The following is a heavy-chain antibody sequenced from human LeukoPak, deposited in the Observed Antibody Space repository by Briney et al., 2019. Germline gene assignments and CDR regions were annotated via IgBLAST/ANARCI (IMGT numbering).Heavy chain of an antibody. CDR3: ARIPEGQTAYFDY. V-gene: IGHV4-38-2*01. J-gene: IGHJ4*02. CDR1: DYSISSSYF. CDR2: IYHSGRT. Sequence: SETLSLTCAVSDYSISSSYFWGWIRQPPGKEPQWIGSIYHSGRTYYNPSLKSRVTISVDTSKNQFSLKLNSVTAADTAVYYCARIPEGQTAYFDYWGQGSLVAVSS. D-gene: IGHD2-21*02.